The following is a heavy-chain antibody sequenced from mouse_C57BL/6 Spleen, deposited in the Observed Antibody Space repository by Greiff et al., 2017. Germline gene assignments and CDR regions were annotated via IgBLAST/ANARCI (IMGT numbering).Heavy chain of an antibody. D-gene: IGHD1-1*01. CDR1: GYAFSSYW. J-gene: IGHJ3*01. V-gene: IGHV1-80*01. CDR2: IYPGDGDT. Sequence: VQLQQSGAELVKPGASVKISCKASGYAFSSYWMNWVKQRPGKGLEWIGQIYPGDGDTNYNGKFKGKATLTADKSSSTAYMQLSSLTSEDSAVYFCARSGYYYGSSYAFAYWGQGTLVTVSA. CDR3: ARSGYYYGSSYAFAY.